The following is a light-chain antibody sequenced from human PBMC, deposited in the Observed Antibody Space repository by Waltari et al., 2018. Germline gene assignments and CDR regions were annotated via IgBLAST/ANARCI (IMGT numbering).Light chain of an antibody. J-gene: IGKJ1*01. CDR2: GAS. CDR3: QERGRT. CDR1: QSLSRN. Sequence: IVMTQSPATLSVSPGEGATLSCKASQSLSRNLAWYQQKPGQLPRLLIYGASTRATGIPARFSGSGSGTEFTLTISSLQAEDFAVYYCQERGRTFGQGTKVEIK. V-gene: IGKV3-15*01.